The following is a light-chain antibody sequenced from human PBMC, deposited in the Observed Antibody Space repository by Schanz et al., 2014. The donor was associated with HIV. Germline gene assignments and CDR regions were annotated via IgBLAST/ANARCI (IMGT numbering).Light chain of an antibody. J-gene: IGLJ2*01. CDR3: NSFAGGHNLVV. Sequence: QSALTQPASVSGSPGQSITISCTGTSSDVGGYNYVSWYQQHPGKAPKLMIYDVSNRPSGVPDRFSGSKSGNTASLTVSGLQAEDEADYYCNSFAGGHNLVVFGGGTKLTVL. CDR2: DVS. V-gene: IGLV2-8*01. CDR1: SSDVGGYNY.